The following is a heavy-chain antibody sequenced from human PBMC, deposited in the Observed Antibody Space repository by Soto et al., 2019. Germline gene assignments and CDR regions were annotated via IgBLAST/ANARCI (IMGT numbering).Heavy chain of an antibody. D-gene: IGHD1-26*01. V-gene: IGHV1-18*01. Sequence: ASVKVSCKASGYTFTNYGISWVRQAPGQGLEWMGWINTYNGNTNHAQKLQGRVTMTTDTSTSTAYMELRSLRSDDTAVYYCARDRGSYALDYWGQGTLVTVSS. CDR3: ARDRGSYALDY. J-gene: IGHJ4*02. CDR2: INTYNGNT. CDR1: GYTFTNYG.